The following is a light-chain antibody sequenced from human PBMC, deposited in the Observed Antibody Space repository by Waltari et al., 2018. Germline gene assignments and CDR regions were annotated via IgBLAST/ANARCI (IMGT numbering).Light chain of an antibody. V-gene: IGLV4-69*01. CDR3: QTGGHGTWV. CDR1: SGHSSNI. CDR2: VNSDGSH. Sequence: QLVLTQSPSASASLGASVKLTCTLSSGHSSNIIAWHQQQPEKGPRHVMKVNSDGSHSKGDGIPDRFSGSSSGAERYLTISSLQSEDEADYYCQTGGHGTWVFGGGTKLTVL. J-gene: IGLJ3*02.